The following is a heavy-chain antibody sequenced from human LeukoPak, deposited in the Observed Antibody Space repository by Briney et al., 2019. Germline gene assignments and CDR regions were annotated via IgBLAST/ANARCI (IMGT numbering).Heavy chain of an antibody. CDR1: GFTFRTYA. D-gene: IGHD6-13*01. V-gene: IGHV3-23*01. J-gene: IGHJ4*02. Sequence: PGGSLRLSCAASGFTFRTYAMSWVRQAPGKGLEWVSHVSVSGDITYCADSVKGRFTISRDNSKNTLDLQMNSLRVEDTAIYYCAKVVAAAGQFDYWGQGTLVTDSS. CDR3: AKVVAAAGQFDY. CDR2: VSVSGDIT.